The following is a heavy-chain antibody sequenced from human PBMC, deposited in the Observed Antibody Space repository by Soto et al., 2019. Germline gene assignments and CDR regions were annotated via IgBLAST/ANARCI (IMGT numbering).Heavy chain of an antibody. J-gene: IGHJ4*02. Sequence: QVQLVQSGAEVKKPGASVKVSCKASGYTFTSYGISWVRQAPGQGLEWMGWISAYNGNTKYAQKLQGRVTMTTDTPTSTADMELRSMSCDTTAVYYWARDAPPLDYWGQGTLVTVSS. CDR2: ISAYNGNT. CDR1: GYTFTSYG. V-gene: IGHV1-18*01. CDR3: ARDAPPLDY.